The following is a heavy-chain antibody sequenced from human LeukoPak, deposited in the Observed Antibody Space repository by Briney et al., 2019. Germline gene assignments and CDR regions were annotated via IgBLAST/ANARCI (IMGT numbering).Heavy chain of an antibody. CDR1: GFTFSDYY. V-gene: IGHV3-23*01. CDR3: AKESSTSCYDALDY. D-gene: IGHD2-2*01. CDR2: ISGSGGST. J-gene: IGHJ4*02. Sequence: PGGSLRLSCAASGFTFSDYYMSWIRQAPGKGLEWVSAISGSGGSTYYADSVKGRFTISRDNSKNTLYLQMNSLRAEDTAVYYCAKESSTSCYDALDYWGQGTLVTASS.